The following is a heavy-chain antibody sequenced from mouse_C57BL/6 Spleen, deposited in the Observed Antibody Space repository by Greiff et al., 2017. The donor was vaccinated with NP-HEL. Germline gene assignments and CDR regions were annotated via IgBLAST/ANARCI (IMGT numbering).Heavy chain of an antibody. CDR1: GYTFTSYW. CDR2: IDPSASET. J-gene: IGHJ4*01. CDR3: ASNPGYYGAMDY. Sequence: VQLQQPGAELVRPGSSVKLSCKASGYTFTSYWMHWVKQRPIQGLEWIGNIDPSASETHYNQKFTDKATLTVDYSSSTAYMQLSSLTSKDSAVSYCASNPGYYGAMDYWGQGTSVTVSS. D-gene: IGHD2-3*01. V-gene: IGHV1-52*01.